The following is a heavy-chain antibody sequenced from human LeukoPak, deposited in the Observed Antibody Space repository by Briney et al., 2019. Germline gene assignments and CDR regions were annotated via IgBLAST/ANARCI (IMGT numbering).Heavy chain of an antibody. V-gene: IGHV4-61*02. CDR2: IYTSGST. Sequence: PLETLSLTCSVSGGSISSGSYYWSWIRQPAGKGLEWIGRIYTSGSTNYNPSLKSRVTISVDTSKNQFSLKLSSVTAADTAVYYCARDYPVVPYYYDSSGYYPGIWGQGTMVTVSS. CDR3: ARDYPVVPYYYDSSGYYPGI. D-gene: IGHD3-22*01. J-gene: IGHJ3*02. CDR1: GGSISSGSYY.